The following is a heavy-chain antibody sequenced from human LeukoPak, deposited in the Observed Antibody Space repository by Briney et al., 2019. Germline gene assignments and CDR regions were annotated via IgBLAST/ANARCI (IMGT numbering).Heavy chain of an antibody. V-gene: IGHV4-39*07. D-gene: IGHD4-23*01. Sequence: PSETLSLTCIVSGAAINSSNYYWGWIRQPPGKGLEWIGSVFFSVTTFYSPSLKTRVTISVDTSKNQFSLRLTSVTAADTAIYYCVRGNSGSSFGGQGTLVTVSS. J-gene: IGHJ4*02. CDR2: VFFSVTT. CDR1: GAAINSSNYY. CDR3: VRGNSGSSF.